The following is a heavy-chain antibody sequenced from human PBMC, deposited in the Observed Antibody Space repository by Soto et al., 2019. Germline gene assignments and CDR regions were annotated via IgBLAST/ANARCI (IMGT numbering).Heavy chain of an antibody. Sequence: LSLTCTVSGGSISSYYWSWIRQPPGKGLEWIGYIYYSGSTNYNPSLKSRVTISVDTSKNQFSLKLSSVTAADTAVYYCARRVSSGWTYYFDYWGQGTLVTVSS. D-gene: IGHD6-19*01. J-gene: IGHJ4*02. CDR1: GGSISSYY. CDR2: IYYSGST. CDR3: ARRVSSGWTYYFDY. V-gene: IGHV4-59*08.